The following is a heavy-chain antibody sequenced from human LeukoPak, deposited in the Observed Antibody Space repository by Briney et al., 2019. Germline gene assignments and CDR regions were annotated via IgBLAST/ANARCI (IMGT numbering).Heavy chain of an antibody. Sequence: PSETLSLTCAVYGGSFSGYYWSWIRQPPGKGLEWIGEINHSGSTNYNPSLKSRVTISVDTSKNQFSLKLSSVTAADTAVYYCARGGRRRFNWFDPWGQGTLVTVPS. CDR3: ARGGRRRFNWFDP. J-gene: IGHJ5*02. V-gene: IGHV4-34*01. CDR1: GGSFSGYY. CDR2: INHSGST.